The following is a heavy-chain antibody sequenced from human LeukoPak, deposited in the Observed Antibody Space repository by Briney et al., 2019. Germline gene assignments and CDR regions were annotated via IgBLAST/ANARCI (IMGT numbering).Heavy chain of an antibody. CDR3: AREGIAAAGTFDY. D-gene: IGHD6-13*01. CDR2: ISSSSSTI. Sequence: GGSLRLSCAASGFTFNTYSMNWVRQAPGKGLEWVSYISSSSSTIYYADSVKGRFTISRDNAKNSLYLQMNSLRAEDTAVYYCAREGIAAAGTFDYWGQGTLVTVSS. J-gene: IGHJ4*02. CDR1: GFTFNTYS. V-gene: IGHV3-48*01.